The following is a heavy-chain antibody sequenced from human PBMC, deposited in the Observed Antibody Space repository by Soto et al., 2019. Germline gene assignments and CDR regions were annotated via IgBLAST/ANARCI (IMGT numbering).Heavy chain of an antibody. V-gene: IGHV5-10-1*01. CDR2: IDPSDSYT. CDR3: AAPKQLSMGYYYGMDV. Sequence: PGESLKISCKGSGYSFTSYWISWVRQIPWKGLEWMGRIDPSDSYTNYSPSFQGHVTISADKSISTAYLQWSSLKASDTAMYYCAAPKQLSMGYYYGMDVWGQGTTVTVS. D-gene: IGHD2-2*01. CDR1: GYSFTSYW. J-gene: IGHJ6*02.